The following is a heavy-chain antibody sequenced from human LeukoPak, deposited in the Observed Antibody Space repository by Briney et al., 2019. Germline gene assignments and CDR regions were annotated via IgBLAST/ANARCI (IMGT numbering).Heavy chain of an antibody. D-gene: IGHD3-3*01. CDR1: GGSISSGGYS. J-gene: IGHJ4*02. CDR3: ARYYDFWSGYYFDY. Sequence: SETLSLTCAVSGGSISSGGYSWSWIRQPPGTGLEWIGYIYHSGSTYYNPSLKSRVTISVDRSKNQFSLKLSSVTAADTAVYYCARYYDFWSGYYFDYWGQGTLVTVSS. CDR2: IYHSGST. V-gene: IGHV4-30-2*01.